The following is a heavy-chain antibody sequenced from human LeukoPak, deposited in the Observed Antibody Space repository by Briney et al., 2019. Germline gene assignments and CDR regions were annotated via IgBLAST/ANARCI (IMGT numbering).Heavy chain of an antibody. Sequence: GGSLRLSCVASEFTFSSYGMHWVRQAPGKGLEWVAYIRYDGSDRYYADSVKGRFTISRDNSKNTLYLQMNSLRAEDTAVYYRAKERYSSSSLFAVTPFDYWGQGTRITVSS. CDR1: EFTFSSYG. V-gene: IGHV3-30*02. J-gene: IGHJ4*02. CDR3: AKERYSSSSLFAVTPFDY. CDR2: IRYDGSDR. D-gene: IGHD6-13*01.